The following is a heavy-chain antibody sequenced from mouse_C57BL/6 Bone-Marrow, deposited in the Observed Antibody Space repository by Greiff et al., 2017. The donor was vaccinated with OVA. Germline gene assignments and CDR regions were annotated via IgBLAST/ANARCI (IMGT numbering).Heavy chain of an antibody. CDR1: GYTFTSYW. D-gene: IGHD1-1*01. CDR3: ARRALYYGSSPYYFDY. Sequence: QVQLKQPGAELVRPGSSVKLSCKASGYTFTSYWMDWVKQRPGQGLEWIGNIYPSDSETHYNQKFKDKATLTVDKSSSTAYMQLSSLTSEDSAVYYCARRALYYGSSPYYFDYWGQGTTLTVSS. CDR2: IYPSDSET. J-gene: IGHJ2*01. V-gene: IGHV1-61*01.